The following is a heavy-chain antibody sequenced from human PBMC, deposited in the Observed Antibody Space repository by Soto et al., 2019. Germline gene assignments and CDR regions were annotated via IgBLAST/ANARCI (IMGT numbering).Heavy chain of an antibody. CDR2: IYSGGST. V-gene: IGHV3-53*01. CDR1: GFTVSSNY. Sequence: PGGSLRLSCAASGFTVSSNYMSLVRPAPGKGLEWVSVIYSGGSTYYADSVKGRFTISRDNSKNTLYLQMNSLRAEDMAVYYCATIINYYYYGMDVWGQGTTVTVSS. J-gene: IGHJ6*02. CDR3: ATIINYYYYGMDV.